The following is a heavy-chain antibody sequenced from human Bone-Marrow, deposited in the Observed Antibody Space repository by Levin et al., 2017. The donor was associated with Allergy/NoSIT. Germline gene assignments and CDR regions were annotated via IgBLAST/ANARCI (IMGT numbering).Heavy chain of an antibody. CDR2: IKDDGTEK. Sequence: GESLKISCATSGFAFSSFWMGWVRQVPGKGLEWVANIKDDGTEKYYVDSVRGRFSISRDNALNSLYLQMSSLRAEDTVVYYCMRAVRGSANDADYWGQGTLVTVSS. CDR1: GFAFSSFW. CDR3: MRAVRGSANDADY. D-gene: IGHD5-12*01. V-gene: IGHV3-7*01. J-gene: IGHJ4*02.